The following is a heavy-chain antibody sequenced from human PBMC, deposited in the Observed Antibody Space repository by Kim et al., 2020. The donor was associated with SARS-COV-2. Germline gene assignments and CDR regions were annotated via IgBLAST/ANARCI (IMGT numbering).Heavy chain of an antibody. V-gene: IGHV4-61*02. D-gene: IGHD5-18*01. J-gene: IGHJ4*02. CDR2: IYTSGST. CDR1: GGSISSGSYY. Sequence: SETLSLTCTVSGGSISSGSYYWSWIRQPAGKGLEWIGRIYTSGSTNYNPSLKSRVTISVDTSKNQFSLKLSSVTAADTAVYYCARESGYSYGWGEDYWGQGTLVTLSS. CDR3: ARESGYSYGWGEDY.